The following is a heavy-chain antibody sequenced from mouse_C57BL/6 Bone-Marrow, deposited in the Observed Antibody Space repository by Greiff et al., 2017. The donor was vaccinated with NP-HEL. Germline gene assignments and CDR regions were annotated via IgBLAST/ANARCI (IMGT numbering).Heavy chain of an antibody. D-gene: IGHD1-1*01. J-gene: IGHJ2*01. Sequence: QVQLQQPGAELVRPGTSVKLSCKASGYTFTSYWMHWVKQRPGQGLEWIGVIDPSDSYTNYNQKFKGKTTLTVDTSSSTAYMQLSSLTAEDSAVYYCAVVFDDWGQGTTLTVSS. V-gene: IGHV1-59*01. CDR3: AVVFDD. CDR1: GYTFTSYW. CDR2: IDPSDSYT.